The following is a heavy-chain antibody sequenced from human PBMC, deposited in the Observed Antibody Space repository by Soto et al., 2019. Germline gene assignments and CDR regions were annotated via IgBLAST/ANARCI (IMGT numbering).Heavy chain of an antibody. Sequence: QVQLVQSGTEVRKPGSSVKVSCKASEGTFDSNAISWVRLAPGQGLEWMGGIIPIFGTINNAQKFQDRVTITADESANIVYRALSSRRSEDTAIYYCAREGLPCGPGAVGGAFDIWGPGTLVTVSS. V-gene: IGHV1-69*12. CDR2: IIPIFGTI. J-gene: IGHJ3*02. CDR1: EGTFDSNA. D-gene: IGHD2-21*01. CDR3: AREGLPCGPGAVGGAFDI.